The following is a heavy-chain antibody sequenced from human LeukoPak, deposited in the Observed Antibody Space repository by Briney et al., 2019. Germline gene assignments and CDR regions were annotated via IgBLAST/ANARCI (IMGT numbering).Heavy chain of an antibody. CDR2: IYYSGST. D-gene: IGHD2-2*01. CDR3: ARLGPRYCSSTSCRNWFDP. V-gene: IGHV4-59*12. CDR1: GGSISSYY. Sequence: TSETLSLTCTVSGGSISSYYWSWIRQPPGEGLEWIGYIYYSGSTNYNPSLKSRVTISVDTSKNQFSLKLSSVTAADTAVYYCARLGPRYCSSTSCRNWFDPWGQGTLVTVSS. J-gene: IGHJ5*02.